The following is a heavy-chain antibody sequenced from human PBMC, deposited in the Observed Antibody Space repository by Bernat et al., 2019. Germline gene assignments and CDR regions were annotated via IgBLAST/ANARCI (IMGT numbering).Heavy chain of an antibody. CDR2: VSGSGGST. CDR1: GFTFSSYV. V-gene: IGHV3-23*01. D-gene: IGHD1-26*01. Sequence: EVQLLESGGGLVQPGGSLRLSCAASGFTFSSYVMSWVRQAPGKGLQWVSAVSGSGGSTYYADSVRGRFTISRDNSKNTLYLQMNSLRAEDTAVYYCAKSRVGASMYYFDYWGQGTLVTVSS. J-gene: IGHJ4*02. CDR3: AKSRVGASMYYFDY.